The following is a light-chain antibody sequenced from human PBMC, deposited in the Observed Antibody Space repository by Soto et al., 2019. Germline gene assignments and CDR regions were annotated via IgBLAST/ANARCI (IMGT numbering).Light chain of an antibody. CDR2: AAS. V-gene: IGKV1-8*01. CDR1: QGISSY. CDR3: QQGT. J-gene: IGKJ1*01. Sequence: AIRMTQSPSSLSASTGDRVTITCRASQGISSYLAWYQQKPGKAPNLLIYAASTLQSGVPSRFSGSGSGTDFTLTITCLQSEDFAVYFCQQGTFGQGTKVEI.